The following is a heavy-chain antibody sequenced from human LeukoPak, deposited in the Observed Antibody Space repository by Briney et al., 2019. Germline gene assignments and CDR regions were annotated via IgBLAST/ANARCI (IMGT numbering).Heavy chain of an antibody. V-gene: IGHV3-30*18. Sequence: PGRSLRLSCAASGFTFSSCGMHWVRQAPGKGLEWVAVISYDGSKKYYADSVKGRFTISRDNSKNTLYLQMNSLRAEDTAVYYCAKDGGGYCNNSSCWGQGTLVTVSS. D-gene: IGHD2-2*01. CDR1: GFTFSSCG. CDR3: AKDGGGYCNNSSC. CDR2: ISYDGSKK. J-gene: IGHJ4*02.